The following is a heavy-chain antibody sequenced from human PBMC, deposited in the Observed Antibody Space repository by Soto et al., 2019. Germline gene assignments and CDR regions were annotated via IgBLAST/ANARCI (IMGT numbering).Heavy chain of an antibody. CDR3: AAGAQSGDPQDAFDI. Sequence: TSVKVSCKASGFTFTSSAMQWVRQARGQRLEWIGWIVVGSGNTNYAQKFQERVTITRDMSTSTAYMELSSLRSEDTAVYYCAAGAQSGDPQDAFDIWGQGTMVTVSS. J-gene: IGHJ3*02. D-gene: IGHD7-27*01. V-gene: IGHV1-58*02. CDR1: GFTFTSSA. CDR2: IVVGSGNT.